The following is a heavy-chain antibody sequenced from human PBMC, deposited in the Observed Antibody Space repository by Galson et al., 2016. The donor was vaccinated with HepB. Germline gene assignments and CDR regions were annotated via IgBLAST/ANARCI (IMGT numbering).Heavy chain of an antibody. V-gene: IGHV3-7*04. CDR2: IKRDGTEK. J-gene: IGHJ4*02. CDR3: ARGSYYGSGSYGMYFDY. D-gene: IGHD3-10*01. Sequence: SLRLSCAASGFTFNNYWMSWVRQAPGKGLEWVANIKRDGTEKYYLDSVEGRFTVSRDNAKNSLSLQIDSLRAEDTAVYYCARGSYYGSGSYGMYFDYWGQGTLVTVSS. CDR1: GFTFNNYW.